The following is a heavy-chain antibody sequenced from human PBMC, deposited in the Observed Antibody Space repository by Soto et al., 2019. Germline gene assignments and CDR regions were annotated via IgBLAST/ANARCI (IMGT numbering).Heavy chain of an antibody. J-gene: IGHJ5*02. CDR1: GYTFTGYY. CDR2: INPNSGGT. CDR3: AGMTTDYNWFDP. V-gene: IGHV1-2*02. D-gene: IGHD4-17*01. Sequence: ASVKVSCKASGYTFTGYYMHWVRQAPGQGLEWMGWINPNSGGTNYAQKFQGRVTMTRDTSISTAYMELSRLRSDDTAVYYCAGMTTDYNWFDPWGQGTLVTVSS.